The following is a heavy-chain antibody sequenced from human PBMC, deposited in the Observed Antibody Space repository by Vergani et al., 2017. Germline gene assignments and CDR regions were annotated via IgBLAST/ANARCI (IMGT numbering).Heavy chain of an antibody. CDR1: GFTFDDYA. V-gene: IGHV3-9*01. Sequence: EVQLVESGGGLVQPGRSLRLSCAASGFTFDDYAIHWVRQAPGKGLEWVSGISWNSGSIGYADSVKGRFTISRDNAKNSLYLQMNSLRAEDTALYYCAKGIDYGGNPVGFDYWGQGTLVTVSS. CDR3: AKGIDYGGNPVGFDY. CDR2: ISWNSGSI. J-gene: IGHJ4*02. D-gene: IGHD4-23*01.